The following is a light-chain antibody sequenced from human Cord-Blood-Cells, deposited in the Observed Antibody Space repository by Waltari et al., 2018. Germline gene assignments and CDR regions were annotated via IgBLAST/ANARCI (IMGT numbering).Light chain of an antibody. CDR2: AAS. J-gene: IGKJ1*01. CDR3: QQSYSTPQT. CDR1: QSISSY. V-gene: IGKV1-39*01. Sequence: DIQMTQSPSSLSASVGDRVTITCRASQSISSYLNWYQQKPGKAPKLLIYAASSLQSGVQSRCSGSGSVTDFTLTISSLQPEEFATYYCQQSYSTPQTFGQGTKVEIK.